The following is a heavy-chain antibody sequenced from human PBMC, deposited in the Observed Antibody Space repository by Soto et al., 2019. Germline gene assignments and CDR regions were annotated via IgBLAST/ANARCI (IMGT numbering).Heavy chain of an antibody. Sequence: ASLKVSCKSSGYTFTSYDINWVRKATGQGLEWMGWMNPNSGNTGYAQKFQGRVTMTRNTSISTAYMELSSLRSEDTAVYYCARVSPSYYDFWSGYENYYYGMDVWGQGTTVTVS. J-gene: IGHJ6*02. CDR3: ARVSPSYYDFWSGYENYYYGMDV. CDR1: GYTFTSYD. V-gene: IGHV1-8*01. CDR2: MNPNSGNT. D-gene: IGHD3-3*01.